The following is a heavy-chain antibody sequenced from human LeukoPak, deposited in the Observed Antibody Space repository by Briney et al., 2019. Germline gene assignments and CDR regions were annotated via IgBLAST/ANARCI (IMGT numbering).Heavy chain of an antibody. J-gene: IGHJ4*02. CDR1: GYTFTGYY. V-gene: IGHV1-2*02. CDR2: MHPNSGDT. Sequence: ASVKVSCKASGYTFTGYYIHWVRQAPGQGLEWMTWMHPNSGDTNYAQKFQGRVTMTWDTSISTAYMELSRLRSDDTAVYYCAMNSYYYGSEYFDYWGQGTLVTASS. CDR3: AMNSYYYGSEYFDY. D-gene: IGHD3-10*01.